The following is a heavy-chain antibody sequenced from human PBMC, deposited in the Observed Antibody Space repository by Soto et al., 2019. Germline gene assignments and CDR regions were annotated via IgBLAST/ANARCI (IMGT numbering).Heavy chain of an antibody. J-gene: IGHJ4*02. V-gene: IGHV3-30*18. CDR3: AKGALRFLEWLLRSDY. CDR2: ISYDGSNK. Sequence: GGSLRLSCAASGFTFSSYGMHWVRQAPGKGLEWVAVISYDGSNKYYADSVKGRFTISRDNSKNTLYLQMNSLRAEDTAVYYCAKGALRFLEWLLRSDYWGQGTLVTVSS. CDR1: GFTFSSYG. D-gene: IGHD3-3*01.